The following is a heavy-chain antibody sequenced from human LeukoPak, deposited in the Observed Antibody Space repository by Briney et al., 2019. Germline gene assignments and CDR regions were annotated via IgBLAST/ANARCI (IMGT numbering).Heavy chain of an antibody. V-gene: IGHV3-23*01. CDR2: ISASGRIT. D-gene: IGHD6-19*01. Sequence: GGSLRLSCAASGFTFSTYAMSWVRQAPGKGLEWVSAISASGRITYHADSVKGRFTISRDNSNNTLYLQVISLRADDTAVYYCAKHPYTSGWNHFDCWGQGTLVTVSS. CDR1: GFTFSTYA. J-gene: IGHJ4*02. CDR3: AKHPYTSGWNHFDC.